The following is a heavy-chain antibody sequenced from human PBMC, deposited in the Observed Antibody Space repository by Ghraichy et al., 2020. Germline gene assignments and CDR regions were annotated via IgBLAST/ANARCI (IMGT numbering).Heavy chain of an antibody. CDR1: GFTFSSYG. CDR3: AKVGVAAIDY. CDR2: IRYDGSNK. D-gene: IGHD6-19*01. Sequence: GESLNISCAASGFTFSSYGMHWVRQAPGKGLEWVAFIRYDGSNKYYADSVKGRFTISRDNSKNTLYLQMNSLRAEDTAVYYCAKVGVAAIDYWGQGTLVTVSS. V-gene: IGHV3-30*02. J-gene: IGHJ4*02.